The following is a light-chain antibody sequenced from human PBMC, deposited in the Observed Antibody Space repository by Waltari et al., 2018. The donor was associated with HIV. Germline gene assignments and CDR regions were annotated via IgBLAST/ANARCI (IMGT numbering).Light chain of an antibody. CDR2: EVS. V-gene: IGLV2-23*02. Sequence: QSALTQPASVSGSPGQSITISCTGTNSDVGRFNLVSWYQHHPGKPPKLIIYEVSKWPSGVSNRFSGSKSVNTASLTISVLQADDEADYYCSSYAPRDSLVFGGGTKLTVL. J-gene: IGLJ3*02. CDR1: NSDVGRFNL. CDR3: SSYAPRDSLV.